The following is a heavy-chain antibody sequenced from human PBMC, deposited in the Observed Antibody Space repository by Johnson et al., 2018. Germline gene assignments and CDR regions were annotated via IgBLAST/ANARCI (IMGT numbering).Heavy chain of an antibody. D-gene: IGHD1-1*01. CDR3: ARNDDNEYFQH. V-gene: IGHV3-7*01. Sequence: VQLVETGGGLVQPGGSLRLSCAASGFTFSSYWMSWVRQAPGKGLEWVANIKQDGSEKYYVDSVKGRFTISRDNAKNSRYLQMKSLRAEDKAVYYCARNDDNEYFQHWGQGTLVTVSS. CDR2: IKQDGSEK. J-gene: IGHJ1*01. CDR1: GFTFSSYW.